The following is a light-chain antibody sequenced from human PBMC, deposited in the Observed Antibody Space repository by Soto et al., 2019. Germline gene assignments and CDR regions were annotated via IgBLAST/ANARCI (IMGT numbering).Light chain of an antibody. J-gene: IGKJ1*01. CDR2: DAS. CDR1: QDISNY. CDR3: QHYNAFPWP. Sequence: DIKMTQSPSSMSASVGYRFTITCQASQDISNYLNWYQQKPGKATKLLIYDASNLETGVPSRFSGSGSGTDFTFTISSLQPEDIATYYCQHYNAFPWPFGKGTKV. V-gene: IGKV1-33*01.